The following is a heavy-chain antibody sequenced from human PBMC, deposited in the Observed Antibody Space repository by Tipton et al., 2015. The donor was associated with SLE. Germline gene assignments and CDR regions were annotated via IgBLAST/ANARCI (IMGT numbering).Heavy chain of an antibody. D-gene: IGHD4-17*01. CDR1: GGSFSGYF. CDR2: INHSGTT. J-gene: IGHJ4*02. Sequence: LSLTCAVYGGSFSGYFWSWIRQLPDKGLEWIGEINHSGTTNCNPSLKSRVTISVDTSKNQFSLKLSSVAAADTAVYYCARHAGDYAYFDSWGQGTLVTVSS. CDR3: ARHAGDYAYFDS. V-gene: IGHV4-34*01.